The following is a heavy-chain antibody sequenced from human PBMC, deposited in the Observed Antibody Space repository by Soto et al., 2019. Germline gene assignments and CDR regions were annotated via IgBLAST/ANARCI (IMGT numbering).Heavy chain of an antibody. J-gene: IGHJ4*02. CDR1: GGSISSYY. D-gene: IGHD3-3*01. CDR2: IYYSGST. Sequence: PSETLSLTCTVSGGSISSYYWRWIRQPPGKGLEGIGYIYYSGSTNYNPSLKSRVTISVDTSKNRFSLKLSSVTAADTAVYYCARGSVLRFLEWLSYPPTDWGQGTLVTVSS. V-gene: IGHV4-59*01. CDR3: ARGSVLRFLEWLSYPPTD.